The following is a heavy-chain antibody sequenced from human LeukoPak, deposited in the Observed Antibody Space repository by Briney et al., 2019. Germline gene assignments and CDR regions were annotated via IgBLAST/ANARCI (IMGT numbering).Heavy chain of an antibody. CDR3: ASGYDRWYFDL. D-gene: IGHD3-3*01. J-gene: IGHJ2*01. Sequence: PSETLSLTCAVCGGSFSVKYWSWIRQPPGRGLEWIGEIHQSGRTNYNPSLNNRVTISLDTSKSQFSLKLSSVTAADTAVYFCASGYDRWYFDLWGRGTLVTVSS. CDR2: IHQSGRT. V-gene: IGHV4-34*01. CDR1: GGSFSVKY.